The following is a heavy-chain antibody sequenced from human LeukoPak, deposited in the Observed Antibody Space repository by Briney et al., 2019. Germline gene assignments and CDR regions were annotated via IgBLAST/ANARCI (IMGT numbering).Heavy chain of an antibody. J-gene: IGHJ5*02. V-gene: IGHV1-18*01. D-gene: IGHD2-8*01. CDR3: ARDGGYCTHGVCYTWFDP. CDR2: ISAYNGNT. CDR1: AYTFTSYG. Sequence: ASVKVSCKASAYTFTSYGISWVRQAPGQGLEWMGWISAYNGNTNYAQKLQGRVTMTTDTSTSTAYMELRSLRSDDTAVYYCARDGGYCTHGVCYTWFDPWGQGTLVTVSS.